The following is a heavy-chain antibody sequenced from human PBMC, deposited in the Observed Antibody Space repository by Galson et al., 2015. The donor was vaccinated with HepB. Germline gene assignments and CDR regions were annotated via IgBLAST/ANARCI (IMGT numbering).Heavy chain of an antibody. Sequence: SLRLSCAASGFTFRDYWMSWVRQAPGKGLEWVANIKEDGSETYYVDSVKGRFAISRDNAKNSLFLQMNSLRAEDTAIYYCASDLGLMRVGPNIAFDIWGQGTMVIVSS. CDR2: IKEDGSET. D-gene: IGHD3-22*01. V-gene: IGHV3-7*01. CDR3: ASDLGLMRVGPNIAFDI. CDR1: GFTFRDYW. J-gene: IGHJ3*02.